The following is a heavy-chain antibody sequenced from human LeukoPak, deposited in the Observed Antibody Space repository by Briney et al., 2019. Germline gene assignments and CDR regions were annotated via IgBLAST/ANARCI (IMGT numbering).Heavy chain of an antibody. CDR3: AKVQEKYDFWSGYSV. J-gene: IGHJ4*02. Sequence: GGSLRLSCAASGFTFSSYAMSWVRQAPGKGLEWVSAISGSGGSTYYADSVKGRFTISRDNSKNTLYLQMNSLRAEDTAVYYCAKVQEKYDFWSGYSVWGQGTLVTVSS. CDR2: ISGSGGST. V-gene: IGHV3-23*01. D-gene: IGHD3-3*01. CDR1: GFTFSSYA.